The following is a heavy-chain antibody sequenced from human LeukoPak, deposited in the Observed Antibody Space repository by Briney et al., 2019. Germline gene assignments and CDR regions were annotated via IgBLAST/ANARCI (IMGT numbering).Heavy chain of an antibody. V-gene: IGHV3-30*04. CDR3: ARDQTEFCSGSSCLGSTFDY. Sequence: GGSLRLSCAASGFILSDYNMHWVRQAPGKGLEWVAVISYDGSNKYYADSVKGRFTISRDNSKNTLYLQMNSLRAEDTAVYYCARDQTEFCSGSSCLGSTFDYGGRGTLVTVSS. D-gene: IGHD2-15*01. J-gene: IGHJ4*02. CDR2: ISYDGSNK. CDR1: GFILSDYN.